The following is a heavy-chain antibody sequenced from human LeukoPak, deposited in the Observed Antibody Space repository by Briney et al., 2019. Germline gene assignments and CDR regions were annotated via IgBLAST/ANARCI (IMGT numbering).Heavy chain of an antibody. CDR2: ITPTSDYK. CDR3: AGGSWSDAFDI. Sequence: GGSLRLSCAASGFTFTTYSMNWVRQAPGKGLEFVSAITPTSDYKYYADSVKGRFTMSRDNTKNSLYLQMNSLRAEDTAVYYCAGGSWSDAFDIWGQGTMVTVSS. V-gene: IGHV3-21*06. J-gene: IGHJ3*02. CDR1: GFTFTTYS. D-gene: IGHD1-26*01.